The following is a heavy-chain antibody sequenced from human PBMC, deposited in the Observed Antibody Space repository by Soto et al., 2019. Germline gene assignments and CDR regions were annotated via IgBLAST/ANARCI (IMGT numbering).Heavy chain of an antibody. Sequence: QVQLVQSGAEVKKPGSSVRVSCRSSGDTFSSYIVNWLRLAPGRGLEWMGRVIPVLTTTDYAQNFRGRVTISADRPPTTVYRDLSSRRSDDTAVYYCARRRYCGYDCYHKHYYGMDVWGQGSLVTVAS. CDR1: GDTFSSYI. CDR3: ARRRYCGYDCYHKHYYGMDV. CDR2: VIPVLTTT. D-gene: IGHD2-21*02. V-gene: IGHV1-69*08. J-gene: IGHJ6*02.